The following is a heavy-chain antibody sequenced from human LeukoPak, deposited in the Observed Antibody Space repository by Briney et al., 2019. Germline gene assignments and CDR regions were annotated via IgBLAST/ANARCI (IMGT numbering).Heavy chain of an antibody. V-gene: IGHV3-11*05. CDR3: AREQRSHYYYYGMDV. D-gene: IGHD1-1*01. CDR2: ISSSSSYT. Sequence: PGGSLRLSCAASGFTFSDYYMSWIRQALGKGLEWVSYISSSSSYTNYADSVKGRFTISRDNAKNSLYLQMNSLRAEDTAVYYCAREQRSHYYYYGMDVWGQGTTVTVSS. J-gene: IGHJ6*02. CDR1: GFTFSDYY.